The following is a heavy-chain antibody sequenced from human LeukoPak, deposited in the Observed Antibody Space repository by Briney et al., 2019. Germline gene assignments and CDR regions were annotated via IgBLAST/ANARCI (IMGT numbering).Heavy chain of an antibody. CDR3: AKDRAGGYSYGYDAFDI. V-gene: IGHV3-23*01. J-gene: IGHJ3*02. CDR1: GFTFSSYA. Sequence: GGSLRLSCAASGFTFSSYAMSWVRQAPGRGLEWVSAVSGSGSSTYYADSVKGRFTISGDYSKNTLYLQMNSLRAEDTAVYYCAKDRAGGYSYGYDAFDIWGQGTMVTVSS. D-gene: IGHD5-18*01. CDR2: VSGSGSST.